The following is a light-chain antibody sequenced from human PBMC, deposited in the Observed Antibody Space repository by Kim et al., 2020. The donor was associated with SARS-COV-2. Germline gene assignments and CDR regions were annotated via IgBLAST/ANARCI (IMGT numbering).Light chain of an antibody. Sequence: MGQTVRITCQGDSLRSYYASWYQQRPGQAPVLVIYGKNNRPSGIPDRFSGSSSGNTASLTITGAQAEDEADYYCNSRDSSGNHVVFGGGTQLTVL. V-gene: IGLV3-19*01. CDR1: SLRSYY. J-gene: IGLJ2*01. CDR2: GKN. CDR3: NSRDSSGNHVV.